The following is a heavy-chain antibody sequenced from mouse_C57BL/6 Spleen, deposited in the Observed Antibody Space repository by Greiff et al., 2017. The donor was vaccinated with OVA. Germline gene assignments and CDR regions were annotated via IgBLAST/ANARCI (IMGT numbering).Heavy chain of an antibody. Sequence: EVQVVESGEGLVKPGGSLTLSCAASGFTFSSYAMSWVRQTPEKRLEWVAYISSGGDYIYYADTVKGRFTISRDNARNPLYLQMSSRKSEDTAMYYCTRDRGSGYLDYWGQGTTLTVSS. CDR3: TRDRGSGYLDY. D-gene: IGHD1-3*01. CDR2: ISSGGDYI. V-gene: IGHV5-9-1*02. CDR1: GFTFSSYA. J-gene: IGHJ2*01.